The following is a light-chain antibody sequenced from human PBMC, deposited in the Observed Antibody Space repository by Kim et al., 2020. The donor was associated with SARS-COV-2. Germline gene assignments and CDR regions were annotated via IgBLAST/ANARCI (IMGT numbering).Light chain of an antibody. CDR2: RNN. CDR1: TSNIGSNY. Sequence: QAVVTQPPSASGTPGQRVTISCSGSTSNIGSNYVYWYQQLPGTAPKLLIYRNNQRPSGVPDRFSGSKSGTSASLAISGLRSGDEGDYYCAGWDDSLSGPVFGGGTQLTVL. J-gene: IGLJ3*02. V-gene: IGLV1-47*01. CDR3: AGWDDSLSGPV.